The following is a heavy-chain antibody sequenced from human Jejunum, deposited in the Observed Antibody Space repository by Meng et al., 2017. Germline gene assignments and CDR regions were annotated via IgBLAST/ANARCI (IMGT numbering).Heavy chain of an antibody. CDR1: GYPFISYP. V-gene: IGHV7-4-1*02. Sequence: QVQLVQAGYELKKPGASVKVACMASGYPFISYPITWVRHAPGQGPEWMGWINTSTGKPTYAQGFTGRFAFSLDISVNTAYLEISSLKGDDTAMYYCAREKWQHGSSFDVWGQGTLVTVSS. D-gene: IGHD6-6*01. J-gene: IGHJ4*02. CDR2: INTSTGKP. CDR3: AREKWQHGSSFDV.